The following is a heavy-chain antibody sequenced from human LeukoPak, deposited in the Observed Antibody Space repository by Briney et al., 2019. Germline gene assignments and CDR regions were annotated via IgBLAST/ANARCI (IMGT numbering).Heavy chain of an antibody. D-gene: IGHD2-21*01. CDR3: VQGGQYTRAYSDAFGL. J-gene: IGHJ3*01. CDR2: IQYDGSIK. CDR1: GITFSHHG. Sequence: GGSLRLSCAASGITFSHHGMDWVRQAPGKGLEWVAGIQYDGSIKFYLDSVMGRFTISRDNSKNTLDLQMNSLRFEDTAVYFCVQGGQYTRAYSDAFGLWGQGTMVTVSS. V-gene: IGHV3-30*03.